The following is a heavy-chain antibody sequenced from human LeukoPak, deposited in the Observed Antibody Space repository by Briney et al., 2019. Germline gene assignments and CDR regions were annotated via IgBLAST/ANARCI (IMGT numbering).Heavy chain of an antibody. CDR3: VRVGRYSYGYIAQSYYFDY. J-gene: IGHJ4*02. D-gene: IGHD5-18*01. Sequence: SETLSLTCAVYGGCFGGYYWSWIRQPPGKGLEWIGEINHSGSTNYNPSLKSRVTISVDTSKNQFSLKLSSVTAADTAVYYCVRVGRYSYGYIAQSYYFDYWGQGTLVTVSS. CDR1: GGCFGGYY. V-gene: IGHV4-34*01. CDR2: INHSGST.